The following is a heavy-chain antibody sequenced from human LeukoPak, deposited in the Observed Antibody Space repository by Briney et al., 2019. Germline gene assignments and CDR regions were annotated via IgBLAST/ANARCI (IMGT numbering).Heavy chain of an antibody. D-gene: IGHD6-13*01. V-gene: IGHV3-74*01. Sequence: GGSLRLSCAASGFTFSSYWMHWVRQAPGKGLVWVSRINSDGSSTSYADSVKGRFTISRDNAKNTLYLQMNSLRAEDTAVYYCARENRDIAAADWFDPWGQGTLVTVSS. CDR1: GFTFSSYW. CDR2: INSDGSST. CDR3: ARENRDIAAADWFDP. J-gene: IGHJ5*02.